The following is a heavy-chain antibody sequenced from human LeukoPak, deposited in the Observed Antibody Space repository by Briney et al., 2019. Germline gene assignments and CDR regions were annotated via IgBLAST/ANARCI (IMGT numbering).Heavy chain of an antibody. Sequence: GGSLRLSCAASGFTFSSYSMSWVRQAPGKGLEWVSAISGSGGSTYYADSVKGRFTISRDNSKNTLYLQMNSPRAEDTAVYYCAKGQARNYDFWRGYQFDYWGQGTLVTVSS. CDR1: GFTFSSYS. CDR3: AKGQARNYDFWRGYQFDY. D-gene: IGHD3-3*01. CDR2: ISGSGGST. J-gene: IGHJ4*02. V-gene: IGHV3-23*01.